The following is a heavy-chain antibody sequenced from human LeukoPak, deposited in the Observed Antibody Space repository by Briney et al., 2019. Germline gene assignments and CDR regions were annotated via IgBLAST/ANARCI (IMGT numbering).Heavy chain of an antibody. J-gene: IGHJ6*02. CDR1: GGTFNNHA. CDR3: ARHSGHSSWYYGLDV. Sequence: SVKVSCKASGGTFNNHAFSWVRQAPGQGLEWMGGIIPIDDSTNYVQKFQDRVMITADEATNIIYMELGSLKSEDTAEYYCARHSGHSSWYYGLDVWGQGTTVIVSS. V-gene: IGHV1-69*13. D-gene: IGHD6-13*01. CDR2: IIPIDDST.